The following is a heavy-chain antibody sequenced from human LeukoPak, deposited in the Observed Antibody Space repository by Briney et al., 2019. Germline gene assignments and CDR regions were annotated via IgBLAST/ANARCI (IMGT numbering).Heavy chain of an antibody. Sequence: QPGGSLRLSCAASGFTFSSYWMHWVRQAPGKGLVWVSRINSDGSSTSYADSVKGRFTISRDNSRNTLYLQMNSLRAEDTAVYYCAKYLSFGAVAGLDYWGQGTLVTVSS. V-gene: IGHV3-74*01. D-gene: IGHD6-19*01. J-gene: IGHJ4*02. CDR1: GFTFSSYW. CDR2: INSDGSST. CDR3: AKYLSFGAVAGLDY.